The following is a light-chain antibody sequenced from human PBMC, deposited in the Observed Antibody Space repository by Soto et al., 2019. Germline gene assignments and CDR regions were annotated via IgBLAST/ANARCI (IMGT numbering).Light chain of an antibody. Sequence: QSVLTQPASVSGSPGQSITISCTGTSSDVGGYNYVSWYQQYPGKVPKLMIYDVSYRPSGVSNLFSGSKSGNTASLTISGLQAEDEADYYCSSYTSSSTYVFGTGTQLTVL. CDR2: DVS. V-gene: IGLV2-14*01. CDR3: SSYTSSSTYV. CDR1: SSDVGGYNY. J-gene: IGLJ1*01.